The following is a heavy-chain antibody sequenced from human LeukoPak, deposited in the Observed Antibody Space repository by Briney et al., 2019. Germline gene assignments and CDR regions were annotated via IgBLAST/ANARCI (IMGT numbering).Heavy chain of an antibody. V-gene: IGHV4-61*01. CDR1: GGSISTSSYY. CDR3: ARALEYCSSTSCYGAFDI. D-gene: IGHD2-2*01. J-gene: IGHJ3*02. Sequence: SETLSLTCTVSGGSISTSSYYWSWIRQPPGKGLEWIGYIYYSGSTNYNPSLKSRVTISVDTSKNQFSLKLSSVTAADTAVYYCARALEYCSSTSCYGAFDIWGQGTMVTVSS. CDR2: IYYSGST.